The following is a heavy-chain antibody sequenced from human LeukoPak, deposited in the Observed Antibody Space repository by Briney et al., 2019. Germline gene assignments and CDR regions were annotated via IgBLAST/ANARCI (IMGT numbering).Heavy chain of an antibody. V-gene: IGHV3-7*04. CDR3: ARETEMANLDY. J-gene: IGHJ4*02. CDR1: GFTLSWYW. CDR2: IKQDGSEK. D-gene: IGHD5-24*01. Sequence: PGGSLRLSCTASGFTLSWYWMNWVRQATEKGLEWVANIKQDGSEKYYVDSVKGRFTISRDNAKKSLYLQMNSLRAEDTAVYYCARETEMANLDYWGQGTLVTVSS.